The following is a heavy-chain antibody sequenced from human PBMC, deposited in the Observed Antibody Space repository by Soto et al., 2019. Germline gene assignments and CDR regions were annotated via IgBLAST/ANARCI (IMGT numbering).Heavy chain of an antibody. D-gene: IGHD1-1*01. V-gene: IGHV6-1*01. Sequence: SQTLSLTCDISGDSVSSNSAAWNWIRQTPSRGLEWLGRTYYRSKWYSNYAISVKSRVTVNPDTFKNQFSLQLNSVTPEDTAVYYCTRGSWDDVSGHYYMDVWGKGTTVTVSS. CDR1: GDSVSSNSAA. CDR3: TRGSWDDVSGHYYMDV. CDR2: TYYRSKWYS. J-gene: IGHJ6*03.